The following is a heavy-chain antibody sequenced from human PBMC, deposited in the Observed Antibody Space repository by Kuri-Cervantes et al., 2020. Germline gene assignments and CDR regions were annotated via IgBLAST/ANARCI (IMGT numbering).Heavy chain of an antibody. V-gene: IGHV4-59*01. D-gene: IGHD3-22*01. CDR2: IYYSGST. Sequence: GSLRLSCTVSGGSISPDYWSWIRQPPGKGLEWIGYIYYSGSTNYNPSLKSRVTISVDTSKNQFSLKLSSVTAADTAVYYCARIDYYDSSGGFDPWGQGTLVTVSS. CDR3: ARIDYYDSSGGFDP. J-gene: IGHJ5*02. CDR1: GGSISPDY.